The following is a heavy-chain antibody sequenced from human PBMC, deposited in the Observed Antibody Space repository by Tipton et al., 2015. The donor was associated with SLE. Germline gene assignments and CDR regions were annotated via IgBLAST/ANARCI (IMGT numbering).Heavy chain of an antibody. CDR2: IYHSGST. CDR3: ARGDPITIFGY. Sequence: SLRLSCAVSGGSISSSNWWSWVRQPPGKGLEWIGEIYHSGSTNYNPSLKSRVTISVDTSKNQFSLKLSSVTAADTAVYYCARGDPITIFGYWGQGTLVTVSS. V-gene: IGHV4-4*02. CDR1: GGSISSSNW. D-gene: IGHD3-3*01. J-gene: IGHJ4*02.